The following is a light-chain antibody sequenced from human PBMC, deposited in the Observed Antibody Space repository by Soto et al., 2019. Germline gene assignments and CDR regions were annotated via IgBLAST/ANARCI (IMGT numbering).Light chain of an antibody. V-gene: IGKV3-20*01. CDR3: QQHGTSPVT. CDR1: RTVIRNN. J-gene: IGKJ5*01. Sequence: EILFTQSPDTLSLSPGERPTLSCRASRTVIRNNLAWHQQKPGQTPRILVYGASNRATGIPDRFSGSGSGTDCTLTISRLEPDDFSVYYGQQHGTSPVTFGQGTRLEIK. CDR2: GAS.